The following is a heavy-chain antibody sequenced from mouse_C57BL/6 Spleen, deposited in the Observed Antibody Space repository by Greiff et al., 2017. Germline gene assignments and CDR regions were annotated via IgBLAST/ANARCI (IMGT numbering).Heavy chain of an antibody. V-gene: IGHV1-59*01. Sequence: QVQLQQPGAELVRPGTSVKLSCKASGYTFTSYWMHWVKQRPGQGLEWIGVIDPSDSYTNYNQKFKGKATLTVDTSSSTAYMQLSSQTSEDSAVYGCASPITTEAYWGQGTLVTVSA. J-gene: IGHJ3*01. CDR2: IDPSDSYT. CDR3: ASPITTEAY. D-gene: IGHD1-1*01. CDR1: GYTFTSYW.